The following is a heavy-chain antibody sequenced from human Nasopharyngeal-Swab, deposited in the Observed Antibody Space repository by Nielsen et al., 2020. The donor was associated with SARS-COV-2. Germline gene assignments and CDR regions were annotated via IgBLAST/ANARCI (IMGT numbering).Heavy chain of an antibody. J-gene: IGHJ4*02. V-gene: IGHV3-21*01. Sequence: GESLKISCAASGFTFSSYSTNWVRQAPGKGLEWVSSISSSSSYIYYADSVKGRFTISRDNAKNSLYLQMNSLRAEDTAVYYCARDPPATTVTTGDYWGQGTLVTVSS. D-gene: IGHD4-17*01. CDR3: ARDPPATTVTTGDY. CDR2: ISSSSSYI. CDR1: GFTFSSYS.